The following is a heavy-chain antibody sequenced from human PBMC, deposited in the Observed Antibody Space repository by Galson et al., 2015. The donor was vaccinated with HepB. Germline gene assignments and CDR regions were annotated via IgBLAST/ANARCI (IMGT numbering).Heavy chain of an antibody. J-gene: IGHJ3*02. CDR2: TYYRSKWYN. CDR1: GDSVSSSSAA. CDR3: ARRLLGLDAFDI. V-gene: IGHV6-1*01. D-gene: IGHD7-27*01. Sequence: CAISGDSVSSSSAAWNWIRQFPSRGLEWLGRTYYRSKWYNDYAVSVKSRITINPDTSKNQFSLQLNSVTPEDTAVYYCARRLLGLDAFDIWGQGTMVTVSS.